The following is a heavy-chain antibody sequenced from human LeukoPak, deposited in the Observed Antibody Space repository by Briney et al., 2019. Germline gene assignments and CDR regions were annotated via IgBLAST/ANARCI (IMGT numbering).Heavy chain of an antibody. J-gene: IGHJ4*02. Sequence: SETLSLTCTVSGGSISSSSYYWGWIRQPPGKGLEWIGSIYYSGSTYYNPSLKSRVTISVDTSKNQFSLKLSSVTAADTAVYYCARDSKGMGWAQQPIDYWGQGTLVTVSS. V-gene: IGHV4-39*07. CDR1: GGSISSSSYY. CDR3: ARDSKGMGWAQQPIDY. CDR2: IYYSGST. D-gene: IGHD6-13*01.